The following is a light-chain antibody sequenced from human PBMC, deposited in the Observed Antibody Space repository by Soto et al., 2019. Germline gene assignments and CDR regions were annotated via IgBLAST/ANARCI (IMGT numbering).Light chain of an antibody. V-gene: IGKV1-5*01. J-gene: IGKJ1*01. CDR1: QSISSW. CDR3: QQYKRYAVT. Sequence: DIQMTQSPSTLSASVGDRVTITCRASQSISSWLAWYQQKPGKAPKLLIYDASSLESGVPSRFSGSGAGPEFTRTISSLQPDDGATYDCQQYKRYAVTFGQGTKGEIK. CDR2: DAS.